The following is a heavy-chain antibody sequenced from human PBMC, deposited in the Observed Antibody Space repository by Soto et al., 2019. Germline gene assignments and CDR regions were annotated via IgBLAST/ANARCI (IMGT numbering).Heavy chain of an antibody. V-gene: IGHV3-30*18. CDR3: AKTITSSGVSSRGRGALLDT. CDR1: GFTFSVYG. CDR2: ISHEGSSK. J-gene: IGHJ5*02. Sequence: TGGSLRLSCAASGFTFSVYGMHWVRQAPGKGQEWVAVISHEGSSKHYADSVQGRFTISRDNARNTVSLLMNSLRAEDTAIYYFAKTITSSGVSSRGRGALLDTWDQETLVAVSS. D-gene: IGHD3-3*01.